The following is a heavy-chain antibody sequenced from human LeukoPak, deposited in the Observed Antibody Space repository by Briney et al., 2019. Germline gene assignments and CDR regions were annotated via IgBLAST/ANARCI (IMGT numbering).Heavy chain of an antibody. CDR3: AKDTIVGYDFWSGYFAY. CDR1: GFTFDDYA. CDR2: ISGDGGST. J-gene: IGHJ4*02. Sequence: GGSLRLSCAASGFTFDDYAMHWVRRAPGKGLEWVSLISGDGGSTYYADSVKGRFTISRDNSKNSLYLQMNSLRTEDTALYYCAKDTIVGYDFWSGYFAYWGQGTLVTVSS. V-gene: IGHV3-43*02. D-gene: IGHD3-3*01.